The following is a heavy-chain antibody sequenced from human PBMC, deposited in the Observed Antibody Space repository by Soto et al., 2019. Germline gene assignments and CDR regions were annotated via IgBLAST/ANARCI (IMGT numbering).Heavy chain of an antibody. CDR3: ARAMVRGKNYYGMDV. Sequence: GESLKISCKGSGYSFTSYWIGWVRQMPGKGLECMGIIYPGDSDTRYSPSFQGQVTISADKSISTAYLQCSSLKASDTAKYYCARAMVRGKNYYGMDVWGQGTTVTVSS. V-gene: IGHV5-51*01. CDR1: GYSFTSYW. J-gene: IGHJ6*02. CDR2: IYPGDSDT. D-gene: IGHD3-10*01.